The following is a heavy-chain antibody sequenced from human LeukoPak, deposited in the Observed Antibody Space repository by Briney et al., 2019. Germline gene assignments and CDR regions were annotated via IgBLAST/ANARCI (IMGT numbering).Heavy chain of an antibody. V-gene: IGHV3-53*01. J-gene: IGHJ6*03. CDR1: GFIFSDFS. Sequence: GGSLRLSCAVSGFIFSDFSMSWVRQAPGKGLEWVSVIYSGGSTYYADSVKGRFTISRDNSKNTLYLQMNSLRAEDTAVYYCARGGIIGYYYYYYMDVWGKGTTVTISS. D-gene: IGHD3-10*01. CDR2: IYSGGST. CDR3: ARGGIIGYYYYYYMDV.